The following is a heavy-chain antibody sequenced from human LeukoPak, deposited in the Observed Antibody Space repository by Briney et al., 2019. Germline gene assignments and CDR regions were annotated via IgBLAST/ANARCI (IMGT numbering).Heavy chain of an antibody. D-gene: IGHD3-10*01. CDR1: GYSFTAFY. J-gene: IGHJ4*02. CDR3: ARGGSGSHYNPFDY. Sequence: ASVKVSCKTSGYSFTAFYIHWVREAPGQGLEWMGIINPSGGRTTYAQKFQGRLTMTRDTSTSTLYMQLNSLRSEDTAIYYCARGGSGSHYNPFDYWGQGTLVSVSS. V-gene: IGHV1-46*01. CDR2: INPSGGRT.